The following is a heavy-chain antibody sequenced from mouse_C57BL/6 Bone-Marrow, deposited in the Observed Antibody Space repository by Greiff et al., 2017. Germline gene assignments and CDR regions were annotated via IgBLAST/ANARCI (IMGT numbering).Heavy chain of an antibody. CDR2: IDPENGDT. V-gene: IGHV14-4*01. Sequence: VQLQQSGAELVRPGASVKLSCTASGFNIKDDYMHWVKQRPEQGLEWIGWIDPENGDTEYASKFQGQATITADTSSNTAYLQLSSLTSEDTAVYYCTTFYCGSRNWYFDVWGTGTTVTVSS. CDR1: GFNIKDDY. D-gene: IGHD1-1*01. CDR3: TTFYCGSRNWYFDV. J-gene: IGHJ1*03.